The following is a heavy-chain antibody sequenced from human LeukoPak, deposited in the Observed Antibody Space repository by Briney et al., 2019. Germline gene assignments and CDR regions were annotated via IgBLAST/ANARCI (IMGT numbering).Heavy chain of an antibody. V-gene: IGHV3-53*01. D-gene: IGHD6-19*01. J-gene: IGHJ6*04. Sequence: GGSLRLSCAASGFTVSSNYMSWVRQAPGKGLEWVSVIYSGGSTYYADSVKGRFTISRDNSKNTLYLQMNSLRAEDTAVYYCASSSSGWYDYGMDVWGKGTTVTVSS. CDR1: GFTVSSNY. CDR2: IYSGGST. CDR3: ASSSSGWYDYGMDV.